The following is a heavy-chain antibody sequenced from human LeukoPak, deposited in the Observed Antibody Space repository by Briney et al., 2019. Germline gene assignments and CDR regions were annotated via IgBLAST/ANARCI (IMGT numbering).Heavy chain of an antibody. V-gene: IGHV3-64*01. CDR3: ARVGRCSGGSCYGDFDY. CDR2: ISSNGGST. J-gene: IGHJ4*02. Sequence: GGSLRLSCAASGFTFSSYAMHWVRQAPGKGLEYVSAISSNGGSTYYANSVKGRFTISRDNSKNTLYLQMGSLRAEDMAVYYCARVGRCSGGSCYGDFDYWGQGTLVTVSS. CDR1: GFTFSSYA. D-gene: IGHD2-15*01.